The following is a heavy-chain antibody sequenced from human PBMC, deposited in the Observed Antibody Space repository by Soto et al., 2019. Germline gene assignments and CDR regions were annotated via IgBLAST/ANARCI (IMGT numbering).Heavy chain of an antibody. D-gene: IGHD5-12*01. CDR2: ISSSGSTI. V-gene: IGHV3-11*01. Sequence: GGSLRLSCAASGFTFSDYYMSWIRQAPGKGLEWVSYISSSGSTIYYADYVKGRFTISRDNAKNSLYLQMNSLRAEDTAVYYCAGVATIDFQFDYWGQETLVTVSS. CDR1: GFTFSDYY. CDR3: AGVATIDFQFDY. J-gene: IGHJ4*02.